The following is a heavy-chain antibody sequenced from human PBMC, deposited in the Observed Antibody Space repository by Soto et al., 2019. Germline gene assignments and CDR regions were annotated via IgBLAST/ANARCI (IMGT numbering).Heavy chain of an antibody. V-gene: IGHV3-30*18. Sequence: AGPLGHSCASFGFTFSSYGMHWVRQAPGKGLEWVAVISYDGSNKYYADSVKGRFTISRDNSKNTLYLQMNSLRAEDTAVYYCAKERTLDVWGQGTTVTVSS. J-gene: IGHJ6*02. CDR2: ISYDGSNK. CDR3: AKERTLDV. CDR1: GFTFSSYG.